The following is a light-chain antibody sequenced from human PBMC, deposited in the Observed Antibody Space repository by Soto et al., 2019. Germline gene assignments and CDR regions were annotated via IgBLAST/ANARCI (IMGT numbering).Light chain of an antibody. J-gene: IGKJ5*01. V-gene: IGKV3-11*01. CDR2: DAS. CDR1: QSVSSN. CDR3: QQRSNWPFT. Sequence: EIVLTQSPATLSLSPGERATLSCRASQSVSSNLAWYQQKPGQAPRLLIYDASNRATGIPARFSGSGSGTDFTLTISSLEAEDFAVYYCQQRSNWPFTFGQGTRLEI.